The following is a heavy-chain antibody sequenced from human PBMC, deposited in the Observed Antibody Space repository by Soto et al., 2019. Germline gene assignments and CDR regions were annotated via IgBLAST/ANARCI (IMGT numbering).Heavy chain of an antibody. Sequence: GESLKISCKGSGYSFTSYWIGWVRQMPGKGLEWMGIIYPGDSDTRYSPSFQGRVTISADKSISTAYLQWSSLKASDTAMYYCATPGPSYDFWSGPFFDYWGQGTLVTVSS. CDR3: ATPGPSYDFWSGPFFDY. V-gene: IGHV5-51*01. CDR1: GYSFTSYW. D-gene: IGHD3-3*01. CDR2: IYPGDSDT. J-gene: IGHJ4*02.